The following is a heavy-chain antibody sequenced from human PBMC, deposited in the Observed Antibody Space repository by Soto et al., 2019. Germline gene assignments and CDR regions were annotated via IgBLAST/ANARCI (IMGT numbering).Heavy chain of an antibody. V-gene: IGHV1-69*02. CDR2: IIPILGIA. CDR3: ATPPNWNSSDY. Sequence: QVQLVQSGAEVKKPGSSVKVSCKASGGTFSSYTISWVRQAPGQGLEWMGRIIPILGIANYAQKFQGRVTITADKSTSTAYMELSSLRSEDTAVYYCATPPNWNSSDYWGLGTLVTVSS. D-gene: IGHD1-7*01. CDR1: GGTFSSYT. J-gene: IGHJ4*02.